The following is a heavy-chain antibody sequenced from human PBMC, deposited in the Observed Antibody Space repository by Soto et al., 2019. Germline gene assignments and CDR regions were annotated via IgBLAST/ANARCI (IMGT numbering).Heavy chain of an antibody. J-gene: IGHJ6*02. CDR1: GFTFGSYA. D-gene: IGHD4-17*01. CDR2: ITDSGGST. CDR3: AKDIYGDFVLRFYYYGMDV. V-gene: IGHV3-23*01. Sequence: GWSLRLSCAASGFTFGSYAMNWVRQAPGKGLEWVASITDSGGSTFYAESVKGRFTVSRDNSQSTLYLQLNSLTADDTAVYYCAKDIYGDFVLRFYYYGMDVWGQGTKVTVSS.